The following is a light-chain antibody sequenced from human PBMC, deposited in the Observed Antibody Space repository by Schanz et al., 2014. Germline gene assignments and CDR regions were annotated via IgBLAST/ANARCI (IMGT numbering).Light chain of an antibody. CDR1: QGISNY. CDR3: QKYNSDPRT. Sequence: DIQMTQSPSSLSASVGDKVTITCRASQGISNYLAWYQQKPGRVPKLLIHAASTLQSGVPSRFSGRGSGTDFTLTISSLQPEDVATYFCQKYNSDPRTFGQGTKVEIK. V-gene: IGKV1-27*01. CDR2: AAS. J-gene: IGKJ1*01.